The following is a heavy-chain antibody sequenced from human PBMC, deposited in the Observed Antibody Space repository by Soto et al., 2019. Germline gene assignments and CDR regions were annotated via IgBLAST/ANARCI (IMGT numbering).Heavy chain of an antibody. CDR3: VRDFGGYDGY. CDR2: LYSGGGT. CDR1: GFIVSNNY. Sequence: EVQLVESGGGLIQPGGSLRLSCAASGFIVSNNYMSWVRQAPGKGLEWVSVLYSGGGTYYADSVKGRFTISRDNSKNKVYLQMHNLRAEDTAVYYCVRDFGGYDGYWGQGTLVTVSS. D-gene: IGHD3-3*01. J-gene: IGHJ4*02. V-gene: IGHV3-53*01.